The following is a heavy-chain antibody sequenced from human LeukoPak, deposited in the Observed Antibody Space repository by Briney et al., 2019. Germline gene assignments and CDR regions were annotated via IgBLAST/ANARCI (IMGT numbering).Heavy chain of an antibody. CDR2: IKQDGSEK. CDR3: ARDQIQLWATTSYYYYYGMDV. CDR1: GFTFSSYW. D-gene: IGHD5-18*01. J-gene: IGHJ6*02. Sequence: PGGSLRLSCAASGFTFSSYWMSWVRQAPGKGLEWVANIKQDGSEKYYVDSVKGRFTISRDNAKNSLYLQMNSLRAEDTAVYYCARDQIQLWATTSYYYYYGMDVWGQGTTVTVSS. V-gene: IGHV3-7*03.